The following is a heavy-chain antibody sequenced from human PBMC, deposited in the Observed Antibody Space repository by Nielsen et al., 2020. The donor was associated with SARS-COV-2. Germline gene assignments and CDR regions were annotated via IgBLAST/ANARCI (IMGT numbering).Heavy chain of an antibody. D-gene: IGHD3-10*01. V-gene: IGHV1-2*06. Sequence: ASVKVSCKASGYTFTGYYMHCVRQAPGQGLEWMGRINPNSGGTNYAQKFQGRVTMTRDTSISTAYMELSRLRSDDTAVYYCAREYGSGTSGMDVWGQGTTVTVSS. CDR1: GYTFTGYY. CDR2: INPNSGGT. J-gene: IGHJ6*02. CDR3: AREYGSGTSGMDV.